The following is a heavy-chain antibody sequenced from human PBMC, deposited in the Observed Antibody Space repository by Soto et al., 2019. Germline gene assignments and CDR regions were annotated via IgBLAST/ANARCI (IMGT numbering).Heavy chain of an antibody. Sequence: GGSLRLSCAASGFTFDDYAMHWVRQAPGKGLEWVSGISWNSGSIGYADSVKGRFTISRDNAKNSLYLQMNSLRAEDTALYYCAKDYGYYDSSGYYLGSDAFDIWGQGTMVTVS. CDR2: ISWNSGSI. V-gene: IGHV3-9*01. CDR3: AKDYGYYDSSGYYLGSDAFDI. CDR1: GFTFDDYA. J-gene: IGHJ3*02. D-gene: IGHD3-22*01.